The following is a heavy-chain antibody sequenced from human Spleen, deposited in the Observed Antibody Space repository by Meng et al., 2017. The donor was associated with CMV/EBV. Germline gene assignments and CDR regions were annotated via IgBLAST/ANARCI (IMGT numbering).Heavy chain of an antibody. CDR3: AREDNPRDYYYYGMDV. V-gene: IGHV6-1*01. CDR2: TYYRSKWYN. CDR1: GDSVLSRRAT. Sequence: SQTLSLTCAISGDSVLSRRATWNWIRQSPSRGLEWLGRTYYRSKWYNDYAVSVKSRISVNPDTSKNQFSLQMNSVTPGDTAVYYCAREDNPRDYYYYGMDVWGQGTTVTVSS. D-gene: IGHD1-1*01. J-gene: IGHJ6*02.